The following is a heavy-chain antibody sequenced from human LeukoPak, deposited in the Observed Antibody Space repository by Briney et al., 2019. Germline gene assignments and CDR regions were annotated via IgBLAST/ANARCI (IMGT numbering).Heavy chain of an antibody. J-gene: IGHJ4*02. CDR2: ISSNGGSR. Sequence: GGSLRLSCSASGLTFSRNAMHWVRQAPGKGLEYVSAISSNGGSRYYADSVKGRFTISRDNSKNTLYLQMSSLRAEDTGVYYCVKDGGYYGSGSSYYFDYWGQGTLVTVSS. D-gene: IGHD3-10*01. CDR1: GLTFSRNA. V-gene: IGHV3-64D*06. CDR3: VKDGGYYGSGSSYYFDY.